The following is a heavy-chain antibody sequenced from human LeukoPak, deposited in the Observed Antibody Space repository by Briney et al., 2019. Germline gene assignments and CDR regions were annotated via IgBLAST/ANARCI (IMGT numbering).Heavy chain of an antibody. CDR1: GGSFSGYY. CDR3: ARLSIAVAGTRAFDI. D-gene: IGHD6-19*01. Sequence: SETLSLTCAVYGGSFSGYYWSWIRQPPGKGLEWIGSIYYSGSTYYNPSLKSRVTISVDTSKNQFSLKLSSVTAADTAVYYCARLSIAVAGTRAFDIWGQGTMVTVSS. V-gene: IGHV4-34*01. J-gene: IGHJ3*02. CDR2: IYYSGST.